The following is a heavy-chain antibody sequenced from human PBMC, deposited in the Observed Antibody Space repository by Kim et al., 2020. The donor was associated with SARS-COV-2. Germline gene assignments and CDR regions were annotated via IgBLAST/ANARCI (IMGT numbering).Heavy chain of an antibody. CDR3: ASVRY. J-gene: IGHJ4*02. CDR2: INLSGST. V-gene: IGHV4-4*02. Sequence: SETLSLTCAVSGDSITISNWWTWVRQPPGKGLEWIGEINLSGSTNYNPSLKSRVTISVDKSKNQFSLILRSVTAADTAVYYCASVRYWGRGTLVTVSS. CDR1: GDSITISNW. D-gene: IGHD3-10*02.